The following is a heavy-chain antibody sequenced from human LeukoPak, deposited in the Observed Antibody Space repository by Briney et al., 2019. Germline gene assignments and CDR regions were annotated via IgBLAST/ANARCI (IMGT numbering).Heavy chain of an antibody. CDR3: ARAVAGSRRWFGP. D-gene: IGHD6-19*01. Sequence: SETLSLTCTVSGGSISSGSYYWSWIRQPAGKGLEWIGRIYTSGSTNYNPSLKSRVTISVDTSKNQSSLKLSSVTAADTAVYYCARAVAGSRRWFGPWGQGTLVTVSS. V-gene: IGHV4-61*02. J-gene: IGHJ5*02. CDR2: IYTSGST. CDR1: GGSISSGSYY.